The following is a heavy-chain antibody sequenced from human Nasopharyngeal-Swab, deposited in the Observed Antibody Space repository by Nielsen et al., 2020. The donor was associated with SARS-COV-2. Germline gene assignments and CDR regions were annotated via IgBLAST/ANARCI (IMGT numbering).Heavy chain of an antibody. CDR2: IYYGGDIT. Sequence: VCQAPGKGLGWVSVIYYGGDITYYADSVKGRFTTSRDNSKNTVHLQMNSLRADDTAIYYCAKNRDSVAGTPDDAFDIWGQGTMVTVSS. D-gene: IGHD6-19*01. V-gene: IGHV3-23*03. CDR3: AKNRDSVAGTPDDAFDI. J-gene: IGHJ3*02.